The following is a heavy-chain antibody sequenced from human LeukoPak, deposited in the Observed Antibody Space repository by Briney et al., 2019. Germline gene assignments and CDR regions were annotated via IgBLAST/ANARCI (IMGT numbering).Heavy chain of an antibody. V-gene: IGHV3-48*04. Sequence: GGSLRLSCAASGFRFSSYSMNWFRQAPGKGLEWVSYISHTGSTMSYADSVKGRFTISRDNAKNSLYLQMNSLRAEDTAVYYCARGPPTYNWNDGVDYWGQGTLVTVSS. CDR3: ARGPPTYNWNDGVDY. CDR1: GFRFSSYS. D-gene: IGHD1-20*01. CDR2: ISHTGSTM. J-gene: IGHJ4*02.